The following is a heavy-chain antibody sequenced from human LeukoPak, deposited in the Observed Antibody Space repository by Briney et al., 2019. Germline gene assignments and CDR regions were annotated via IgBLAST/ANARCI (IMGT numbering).Heavy chain of an antibody. CDR1: GYTFTSYD. CDR2: MNPNSGYT. Sequence: GASVKVSCKASGYTFTSYDINWVRQATGQGLEWMGWMNPNSGYTGFTQKFQGRLTMTRNTSISTAYMELSSLRSEDTAVYYCARDIPVLLWFGELNTLFDYWGQGTLVTVSS. D-gene: IGHD3-10*01. CDR3: ARDIPVLLWFGELNTLFDY. V-gene: IGHV1-8*01. J-gene: IGHJ4*02.